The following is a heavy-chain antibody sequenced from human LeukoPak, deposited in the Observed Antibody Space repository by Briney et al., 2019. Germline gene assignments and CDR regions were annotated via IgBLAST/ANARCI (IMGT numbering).Heavy chain of an antibody. D-gene: IGHD7-27*01. CDR2: ISSTGGTT. Sequence: SGGSLRLSCAASGITFSSYGMSWVRQAPGKGLEWVSSISSTGGTTYYADSVKGRFTISRDNSKNTLYLQMNSPRAEDTAAYYCAKDGNWARFENWGQGTLVTVSS. J-gene: IGHJ4*02. V-gene: IGHV3-23*01. CDR3: AKDGNWARFEN. CDR1: GITFSSYG.